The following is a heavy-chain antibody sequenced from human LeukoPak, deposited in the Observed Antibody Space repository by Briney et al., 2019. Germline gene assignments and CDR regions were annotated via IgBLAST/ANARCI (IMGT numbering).Heavy chain of an antibody. V-gene: IGHV4-39*01. CDR1: GASISNTNYY. CDR2: LYYSGST. CDR3: ARHTFVYGVDV. Sequence: SETLSLTSTVSGASISNTNYYWAWIRQPPGRGLEWIGNLYYSGSTYYSPSLKSRVTMSIDTSKNQFSLKLSSVTAADTAAYYCARHTFVYGVDVWGQGTTVTVPS. J-gene: IGHJ6*02. D-gene: IGHD2-15*01.